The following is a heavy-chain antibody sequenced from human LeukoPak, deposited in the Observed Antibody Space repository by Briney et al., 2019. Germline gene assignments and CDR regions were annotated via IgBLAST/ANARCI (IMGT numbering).Heavy chain of an antibody. CDR1: GFTFSGYW. J-gene: IGHJ4*02. CDR3: TRDRNARATKEDRYDY. CDR2: IREDGNER. Sequence: GGSLRLSCAVSGFTFSGYWMTWVRQAPGKGLEWVANIREDGNERNYVDSVEGRFIISRDNSRNSLYLQMNSLRPEDTAVYYCTRDRNARATKEDRYDYWGQGTLVTVSS. D-gene: IGHD5-12*01. V-gene: IGHV3-7*01.